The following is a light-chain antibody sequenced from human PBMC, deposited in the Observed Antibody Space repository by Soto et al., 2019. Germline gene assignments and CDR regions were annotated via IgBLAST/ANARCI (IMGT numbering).Light chain of an antibody. CDR2: DVS. Sequence: QSVLTQPASVSGSPGQSITISCTGTSSDVGGHNSVSWYRQDPGKAPKLMIYDVSNRPSGVSDRFSGSKSGNTASLTISGLQIEDEADYYCSSFTSSLTYVFGTGTKVTVL. J-gene: IGLJ1*01. CDR1: SSDVGGHNS. CDR3: SSFTSSLTYV. V-gene: IGLV2-14*01.